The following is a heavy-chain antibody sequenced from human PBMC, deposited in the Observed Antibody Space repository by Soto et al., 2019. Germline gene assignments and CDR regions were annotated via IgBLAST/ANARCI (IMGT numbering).Heavy chain of an antibody. CDR3: ARVEAAAGTSYYYYGMDG. CDR1: GDSVSSNSVA. V-gene: IGHV6-1*01. D-gene: IGHD6-13*01. Sequence: QTLSLTCAISGDSVSSNSVAWNWIRQSPSRGLKWLGRTYYRCKWYNDYAVSVKSRITINPDTSKNQFPLQLNSVTPEDTAVYYCARVEAAAGTSYYYYGMDGWGQGTTVTVS. CDR2: TYYRCKWYN. J-gene: IGHJ6*02.